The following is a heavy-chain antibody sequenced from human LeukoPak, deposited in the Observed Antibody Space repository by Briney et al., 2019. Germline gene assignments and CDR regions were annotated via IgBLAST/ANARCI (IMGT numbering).Heavy chain of an antibody. V-gene: IGHV3-30*04. J-gene: IGHJ4*02. CDR2: ISYDGSNE. CDR1: GFTFSSYV. Sequence: PGGSLRLSCAASGFTFSSYVMHWVRQAPGKGLEWVAIISYDGSNEYYADSVKGRFTISRDNSKNTLYLQMNSLRAEDTAVYYCARGIIYYYDSSGYWTYFDYWGQGTLVTVSS. D-gene: IGHD3-22*01. CDR3: ARGIIYYYDSSGYWTYFDY.